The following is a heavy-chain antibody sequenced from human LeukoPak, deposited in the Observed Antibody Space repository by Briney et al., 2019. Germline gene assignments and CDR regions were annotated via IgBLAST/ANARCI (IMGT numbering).Heavy chain of an antibody. CDR1: GFTFSSYS. J-gene: IGHJ6*03. CDR2: ISSSSSTI. V-gene: IGHV3-48*01. CDR3: ARGQGYESYYYMDV. D-gene: IGHD2-2*01. Sequence: GGSLRLSCAASGFTFSSYSMNWVRQAPGKGLEWVSYISSSSSTIYYADSVKGRFTISRDNSNNTVYLQMNNLRPEDTAVFYCARGQGYESYYYMDVWGKGTTVSVSS.